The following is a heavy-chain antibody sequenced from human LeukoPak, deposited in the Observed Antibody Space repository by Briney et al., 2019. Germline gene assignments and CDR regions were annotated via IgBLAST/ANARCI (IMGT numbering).Heavy chain of an antibody. V-gene: IGHV1-3*01. J-gene: IGHJ6*04. D-gene: IGHD3-10*01. CDR1: GYTFTSYA. Sequence: ASVKVSCKASGYTFTSYAMHWVRQAPGQRLEWMGWINAGNGNTKYSQKFQGRVTITRDTSASTAYMELSSLRSEDTAAYYCARGGGSGIDYYYYGMDVWGKGTTVTVSS. CDR3: ARGGGSGIDYYYYGMDV. CDR2: INAGNGNT.